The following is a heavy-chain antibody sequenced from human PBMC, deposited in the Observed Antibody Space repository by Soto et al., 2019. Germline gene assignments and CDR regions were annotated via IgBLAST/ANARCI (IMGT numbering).Heavy chain of an antibody. J-gene: IGHJ4*02. CDR1: GGTFSTYA. D-gene: IGHD1-26*01. V-gene: IGHV1-69*01. CDR3: ARGVGAYYVDY. CDR2: IIPIFGTT. Sequence: QVQLVQSGAEVKKPGSSVKVSCKASGGTFSTYAITWVRQAPGQGLEWLGGIIPIFGTTDYARKFQGRVTITAAESTSTVFIELSSVTYEDTAVYYCARGVGAYYVDYWGQGTLVTVSS.